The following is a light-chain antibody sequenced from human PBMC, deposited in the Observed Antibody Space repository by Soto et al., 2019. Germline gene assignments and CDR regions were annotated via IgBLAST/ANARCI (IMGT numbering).Light chain of an antibody. CDR1: QTIGSN. CDR2: GAS. CDR3: QHYHNWLA. J-gene: IGKJ4*01. Sequence: EVVMTQSPATLSVSPGERATLSCRANQTIGSNLAWYQQKPGQAPRLLIYGASARATGIPARFSGSGFGAEFTLTISSLQSEDSAVYYCQHYHNWLAFGGGTKVDIK. V-gene: IGKV3-15*01.